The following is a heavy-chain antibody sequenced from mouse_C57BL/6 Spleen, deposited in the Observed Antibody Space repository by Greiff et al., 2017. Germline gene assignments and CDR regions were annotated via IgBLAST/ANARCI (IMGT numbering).Heavy chain of an antibody. Sequence: VQLQQSGPELVKPGASVKISCKASGYAFSSSWMNWVKQRPGKGLEWIGRIYPGDGDTNYNGKFKGKATLTADKSSSTACMQLSSLTSEDSAVYFCARRSSYVYWYFDVWGTGTTVTVSS. CDR2: IYPGDGDT. D-gene: IGHD1-1*01. CDR3: ARRSSYVYWYFDV. V-gene: IGHV1-82*01. CDR1: GYAFSSSW. J-gene: IGHJ1*03.